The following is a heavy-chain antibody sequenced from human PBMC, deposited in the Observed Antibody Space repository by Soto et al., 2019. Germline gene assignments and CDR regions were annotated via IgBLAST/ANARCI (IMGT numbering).Heavy chain of an antibody. J-gene: IGHJ4*02. Sequence: SETLSLTCTVSGGSISSGDYYWSWIRQPPGKGLEWIGYIYYSGSTYCNPSLKSRVTISVDTSKNQFSLKLSSVTAADTAVYYCARATPWLRLFDYWGQGTLVTVSS. V-gene: IGHV4-30-4*01. D-gene: IGHD5-12*01. CDR1: GGSISSGDYY. CDR2: IYYSGST. CDR3: ARATPWLRLFDY.